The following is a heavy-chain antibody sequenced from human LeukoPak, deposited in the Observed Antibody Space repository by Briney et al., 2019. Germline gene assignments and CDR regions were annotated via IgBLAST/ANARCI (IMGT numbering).Heavy chain of an antibody. CDR2: MNPNNINT. D-gene: IGHD3-9*01. CDR3: ARGRRRRLTGYYRGAQFDAFDI. V-gene: IGHV1-8*01. CDR1: GYTFTSYD. Sequence: ASVKVSCKASGYTFTSYDLSWVRQATGQGLEWMGWMNPNNINTIYAQKFQGRVTITSNTSISTPYMELSSLTFEDTAVYYCARGRRRRLTGYYRGAQFDAFDIWGQGTMVTVS. J-gene: IGHJ3*02.